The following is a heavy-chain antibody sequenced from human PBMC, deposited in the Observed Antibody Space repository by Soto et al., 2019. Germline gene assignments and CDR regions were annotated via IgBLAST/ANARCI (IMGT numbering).Heavy chain of an antibody. CDR3: SREITAATY. CDR2: ISSSTAYI. Sequence: PGGSLSLSCAASGFAFSTYSMHWVRQAPGKGLEWVSSISSSTAYIYYADSVKGRFTIFRDNAKNFLFLQMNSLRAEDTAVYYCSREITAATYWGQGTLVTVSS. V-gene: IGHV3-21*01. CDR1: GFAFSTYS. J-gene: IGHJ4*02. D-gene: IGHD3-10*01.